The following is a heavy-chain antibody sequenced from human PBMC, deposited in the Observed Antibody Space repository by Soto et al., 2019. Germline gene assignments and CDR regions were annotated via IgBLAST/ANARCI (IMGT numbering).Heavy chain of an antibody. CDR2: IDAGNGNT. V-gene: IGHV1-3*01. D-gene: IGHD5-18*01. CDR3: ARAGYNYGPPYYGMDV. J-gene: IGHJ6*02. Sequence: ASVKVSCKASGYTFTSYPTYWVRQAPGQRLEWMGWIDAGNGNTKYSQKFRGRVTFTTDTSASTAYMDLSSLRSEDTAVYYCARAGYNYGPPYYGMDVWGQGTTVTVSS. CDR1: GYTFTSYP.